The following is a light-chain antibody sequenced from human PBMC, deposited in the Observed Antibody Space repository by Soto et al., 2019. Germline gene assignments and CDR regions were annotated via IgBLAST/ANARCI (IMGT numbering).Light chain of an antibody. CDR1: QSLYSN. CDR3: QQYTEWPLT. CDR2: TAS. Sequence: IVMTQSPATLSVSPGERATLSCRASQSLYSNLAWYQQKPGQAPRLLIYTASISATGVPARFSGSASGTEFTLTISSLQSEDFAVYYCQQYTEWPLTFGQGTRLEIK. J-gene: IGKJ5*01. V-gene: IGKV3D-15*01.